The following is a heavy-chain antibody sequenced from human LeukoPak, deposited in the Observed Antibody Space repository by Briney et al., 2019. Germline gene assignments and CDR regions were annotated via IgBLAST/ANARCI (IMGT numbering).Heavy chain of an antibody. Sequence: ASVKVSCKASGYTFISYYMHWVRQAPGQWVEWMGIINPSGGSTSYAQKFQGRVTMTRDMSTSTVYMELSSLRSEDTAVYYCARDHERDGCNYASDIWGQGTIVTVSS. CDR3: ARDHERDGCNYASDI. V-gene: IGHV1-46*01. CDR1: GYTFISYY. CDR2: INPSGGST. J-gene: IGHJ3*02. D-gene: IGHD5-24*01.